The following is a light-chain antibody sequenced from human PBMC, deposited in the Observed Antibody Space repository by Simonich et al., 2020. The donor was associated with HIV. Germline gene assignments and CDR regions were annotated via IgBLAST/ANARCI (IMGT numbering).Light chain of an antibody. CDR1: SSDVGSYNL. Sequence: QSALTQPASVSGSPGQSITIPCTGTSSDVGSYNLVSWYQQHPGKAPKVLIYEGSERPSGVSNRFSGSKSDKTASLTISGLQAEDEADYYCSLYISSGVFGGGTKLTVL. CDR3: SLYISSGV. CDR2: EGS. J-gene: IGLJ3*02. V-gene: IGLV2-14*02.